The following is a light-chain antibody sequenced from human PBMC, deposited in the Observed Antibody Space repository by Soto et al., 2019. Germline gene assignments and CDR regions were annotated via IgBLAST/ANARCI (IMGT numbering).Light chain of an antibody. Sequence: IVMSNSPATLSVSTGGRATLSCRASQSISDTLAWYQQKPGQAPRLLIYSASRRATGFPGRFSGSGSGTDFTLTISSLQSGDVGIYSCQQYHTWPPITFGQGTLLEIK. CDR2: SAS. V-gene: IGKV3-15*01. CDR1: QSISDT. J-gene: IGKJ5*01. CDR3: QQYHTWPPIT.